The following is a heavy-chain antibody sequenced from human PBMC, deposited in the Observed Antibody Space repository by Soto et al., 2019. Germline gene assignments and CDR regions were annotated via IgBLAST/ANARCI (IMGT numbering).Heavy chain of an antibody. CDR3: AIASYYDILTEVGGLNLPPPNYYDYGMDV. CDR1: GFTFSSYA. CDR2: ISYDGSNK. V-gene: IGHV3-30-3*01. Sequence: GASLRLSCAASGFTFSSYALHWVRQGPGKGLEWVAVISYDGSNKYYADSVKGRFTISRDNSKNTMYLQMNSLRAEDTAVYYCAIASYYDILTEVGGLNLPPPNYYDYGMDVWRQGTTVTVSS. J-gene: IGHJ6*02. D-gene: IGHD3-9*01.